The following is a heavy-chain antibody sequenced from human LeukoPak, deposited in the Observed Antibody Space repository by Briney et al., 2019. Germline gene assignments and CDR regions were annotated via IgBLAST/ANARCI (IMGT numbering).Heavy chain of an antibody. Sequence: KAGGSLRLSCAASGFTFSNAWISWVRQAPGKGLEWVGRIKSKTDGGTTDYAAPVKGRFTISRDDSKNTLYLQMNSLKTEDTAVYYCTTDVIAAAGTSFDYWGQGTLVTVSS. CDR3: TTDVIAAAGTSFDY. CDR1: GFTFSNAW. J-gene: IGHJ4*02. D-gene: IGHD6-13*01. CDR2: IKSKTDGGTT. V-gene: IGHV3-15*01.